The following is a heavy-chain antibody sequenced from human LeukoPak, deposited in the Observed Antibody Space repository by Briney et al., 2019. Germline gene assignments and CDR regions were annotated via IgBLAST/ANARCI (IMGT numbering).Heavy chain of an antibody. CDR1: GYTFTSYG. CDR2: ISAYNGNT. Sequence: GASVKVSCKASGYTFTSYGITWVRQAPGQGLEWMGWISAYNGNTNYAQKLQGRVTMTTDTSTSTAYMELRSLRSDDTAIYYCAREDSDYGDYIRLDYWGQGTQVTVSS. V-gene: IGHV1-18*04. J-gene: IGHJ4*02. D-gene: IGHD4-17*01. CDR3: AREDSDYGDYIRLDY.